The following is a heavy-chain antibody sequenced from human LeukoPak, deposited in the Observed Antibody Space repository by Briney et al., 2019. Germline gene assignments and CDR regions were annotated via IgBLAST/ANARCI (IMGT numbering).Heavy chain of an antibody. CDR2: INHSGST. V-gene: IGHV4-34*01. J-gene: IGHJ3*02. CDR3: AGKGASGAFDI. CDR1: GGSFSGYY. Sequence: KPSETLSLTCAVYGGSFSGYYWSWIRQPPGKGLEWIGEINHSGSTNYNPSLKSRVTISVDTSKNQFCLKLSSVTAADRAVYYCAGKGASGAFDIWGQGTMVTVSS. D-gene: IGHD4/OR15-4a*01.